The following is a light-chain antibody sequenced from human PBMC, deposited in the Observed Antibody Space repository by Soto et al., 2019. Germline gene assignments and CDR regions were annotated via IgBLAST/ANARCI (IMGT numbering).Light chain of an antibody. J-gene: IGKJ4*01. V-gene: IGKV3-20*01. CDR3: QQYGSSPLT. Sequence: EIVLTQSPCTLYLSPGERATLSCRASQSVSSSYLAWYQQKPGQAPRLLIYGASSRATGIPDRFSGSGSGTDFTLTISRLEPEDFAVYYCQQYGSSPLTFGGGTKVDIK. CDR2: GAS. CDR1: QSVSSSY.